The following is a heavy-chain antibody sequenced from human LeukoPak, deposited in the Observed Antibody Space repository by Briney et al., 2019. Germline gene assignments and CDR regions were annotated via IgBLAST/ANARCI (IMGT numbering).Heavy chain of an antibody. Sequence: GGSLRLSCAASGFTFSSYWMSWVRQAPGKGLEWVANIKQDGSGKYYVDSVKGRFTISRDNAKNSLYLQMNSLRAEDTAVYYCARVGGFGELLRYFDYWGQGTLVTVSS. CDR3: ARVGGFGELLRYFDY. J-gene: IGHJ4*02. CDR1: GFTFSSYW. D-gene: IGHD3-10*01. CDR2: IKQDGSGK. V-gene: IGHV3-7*01.